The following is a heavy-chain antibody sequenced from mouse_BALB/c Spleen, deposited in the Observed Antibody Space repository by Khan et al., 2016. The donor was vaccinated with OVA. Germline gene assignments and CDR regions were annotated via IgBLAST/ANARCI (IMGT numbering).Heavy chain of an antibody. CDR3: VRDGASQRKDGFFAY. Sequence: QIQLVQSGAELARPGASVKMSCKASGYTFTSYTIHWIKKRPGQGLEWIGYINPSNGYTNYNQKFKDKATLTTDKSSTTAYLQLSSLTSDDSAVDNCVRDGASQRKDGFFAYWGQGTLVTVSA. CDR2: INPSNGYT. J-gene: IGHJ3*01. V-gene: IGHV1-4*01. CDR1: GYTFTSYT. D-gene: IGHD1-2*01.